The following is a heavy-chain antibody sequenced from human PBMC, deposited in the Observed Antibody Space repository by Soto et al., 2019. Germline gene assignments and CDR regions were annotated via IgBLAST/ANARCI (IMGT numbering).Heavy chain of an antibody. D-gene: IGHD2-15*01. Sequence: SETLSLTCTVSGASISSYYWSWIRQPPGKGLEWIGYISYSGSTNYNPSLKSRVTISFDASKNQISLQVRSATAADTAVYYCARDSATPFDYWGQGTLVTVS. CDR3: ARDSATPFDY. J-gene: IGHJ4*02. V-gene: IGHV4-59*01. CDR2: ISYSGST. CDR1: GASISSYY.